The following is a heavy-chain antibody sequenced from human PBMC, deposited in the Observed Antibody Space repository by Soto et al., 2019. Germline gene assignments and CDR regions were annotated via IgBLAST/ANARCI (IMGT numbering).Heavy chain of an antibody. D-gene: IGHD3-10*01. CDR1: GGTFSSYA. CDR2: IIPIFGTA. V-gene: IGHV1-69*13. Sequence: SVKVSCKASGGTFSSYAISWVRQAPGQGLEWMGGIIPIFGTANYAQKFQGRVTITADESTSTAYMELSSLRSEDTAVYYCARWRGATMVLGVSEDYYYYGMDVWGQGTTVTVSS. J-gene: IGHJ6*02. CDR3: ARWRGATMVLGVSEDYYYYGMDV.